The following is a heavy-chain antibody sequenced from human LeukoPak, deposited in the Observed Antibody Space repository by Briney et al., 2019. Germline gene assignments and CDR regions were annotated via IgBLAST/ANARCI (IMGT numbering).Heavy chain of an antibody. CDR2: ISSSGSCI. V-gene: IGHV3-21*01. J-gene: IGHJ4*02. D-gene: IGHD2/OR15-2a*01. CDR3: AREPIYGLNFDY. Sequence: GGSLRLSCAASGFTFSSYSMNWVRQAPGKGLEWVSSISSSGSCIYYADSVKGRFTISRDNANKSLYLLLNSLRAEDTAVYFCAREPIYGLNFDYWGQGTLVTVSS. CDR1: GFTFSSYS.